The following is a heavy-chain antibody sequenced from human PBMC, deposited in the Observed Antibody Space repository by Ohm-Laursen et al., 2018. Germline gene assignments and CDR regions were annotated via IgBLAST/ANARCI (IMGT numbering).Heavy chain of an antibody. V-gene: IGHV3-23*01. CDR2: TSSSGGST. Sequence: SLRLSCAASGFTFSSYAMSWVRQAPGKGLEWVSATSSSGGSTYYADSVKGRFTISRDNSKNTLYLQMNSLRAEDTAVYYCAKDLPTSTLRRPREPFDYWGQGTLVTVSS. J-gene: IGHJ4*02. CDR3: AKDLPTSTLRRPREPFDY. CDR1: GFTFSSYA. D-gene: IGHD1-14*01.